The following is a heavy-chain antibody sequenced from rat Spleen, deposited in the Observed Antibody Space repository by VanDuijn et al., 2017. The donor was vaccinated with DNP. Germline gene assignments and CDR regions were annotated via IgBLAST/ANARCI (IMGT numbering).Heavy chain of an antibody. CDR1: GFTFSNYY. CDR3: STLNFYASLSEYFDY. Sequence: EVQLVESGGGLVQPGRSMKLSCAASGFTFSNYYMAWVRQAPTKGLDWVASISPSGGSTYYRDSVKGRFTISRDNAKSTLYLQMDSLRSDDTATYYCSTLNFYASLSEYFDYWGQGVMVTVSS. V-gene: IGHV5-25*01. J-gene: IGHJ2*01. CDR2: ISPSGGST. D-gene: IGHD1-12*01.